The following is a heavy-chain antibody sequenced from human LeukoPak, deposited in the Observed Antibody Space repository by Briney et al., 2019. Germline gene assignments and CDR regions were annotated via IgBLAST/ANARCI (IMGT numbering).Heavy chain of an antibody. CDR1: GFTFSSYS. V-gene: IGHV3-21*01. J-gene: IGHJ1*01. CDR3: AKDVSSGWPPEYFQH. CDR2: ISSSSSYI. Sequence: GGSLRLSCAASGFTFSSYSMNWVRQAPGKGLEWDSSISSSSSYIYYADSVKGRFTISRDNAKNSLYLQMNSLRAEDTAVYYCAKDVSSGWPPEYFQHWGQGTLVTVSS. D-gene: IGHD6-19*01.